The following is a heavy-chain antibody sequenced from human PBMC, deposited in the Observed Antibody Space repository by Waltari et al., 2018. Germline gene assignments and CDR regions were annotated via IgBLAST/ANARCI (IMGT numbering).Heavy chain of an antibody. D-gene: IGHD2-2*01. J-gene: IGHJ6*03. CDR2: FYSSGST. V-gene: IGHV4-61*02. CDR1: GGSISSGYYY. CDR3: ARGIVVLPAAPYYYYYMDV. Sequence: QVQLQESGPGLVKPSQTLSLTCSVSGGSISSGYYYWNWVRQPAGRGLEWIGRFYSSGSTNYNPSRKGRGTISVDTSKNQFSLELTSMTAADTAVYYCARGIVVLPAAPYYYYYMDVWGKGTTVTVSS.